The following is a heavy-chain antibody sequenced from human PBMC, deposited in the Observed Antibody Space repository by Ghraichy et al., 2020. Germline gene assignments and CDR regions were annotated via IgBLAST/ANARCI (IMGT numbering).Heavy chain of an antibody. CDR2: ISGSGGNT. D-gene: IGHD4-17*01. V-gene: IGHV3-23*01. CDR3: AKETTVTQPSYYYAMDV. Sequence: GALRLSCTASGFTFSSYAMSWVRQAPGKGLEWVSGISGSGGNTYYADSVKGRFTISRDSTKNTLYLQMNSLRAEDTAVYYCAKETTVTQPSYYYAMDVWGQGTTVTVSS. CDR1: GFTFSSYA. J-gene: IGHJ6*02.